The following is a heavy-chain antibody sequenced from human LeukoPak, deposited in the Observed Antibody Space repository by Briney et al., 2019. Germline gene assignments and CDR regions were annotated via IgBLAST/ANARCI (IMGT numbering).Heavy chain of an antibody. V-gene: IGHV1-2*02. Sequence: GASVKVSCKASGYTITSYDTSWVRQAPGQGLEWMGWINPNSGGTNYAQKFQGRVTMTRDTSISTAYMELSRLRSDDTAVYYCARDFYCSSTSCYITAIDYWGQGTLVTVSS. CDR1: GYTITSYD. CDR2: INPNSGGT. CDR3: ARDFYCSSTSCYITAIDY. J-gene: IGHJ4*02. D-gene: IGHD2-2*02.